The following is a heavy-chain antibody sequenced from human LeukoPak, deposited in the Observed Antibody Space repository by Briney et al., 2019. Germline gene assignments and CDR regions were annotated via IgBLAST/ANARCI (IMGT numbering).Heavy chain of an antibody. CDR3: AFRGVIPNYFDY. D-gene: IGHD3-10*01. CDR1: GYTFKTYS. CDR2: ISAYNGDT. V-gene: IGHV1-18*01. J-gene: IGHJ4*02. Sequence: ASVKVSCTASGYTFKTYSFTWVRQAPGQGLEWMGRISAYNGDTNYAQKFQGRVALTADTLTRTGYMELTSLRPDDTAVYYCAFRGVIPNYFDYWGQGSLVTVSS.